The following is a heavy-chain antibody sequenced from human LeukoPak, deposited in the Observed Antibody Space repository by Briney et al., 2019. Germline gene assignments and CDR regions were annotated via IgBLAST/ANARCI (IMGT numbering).Heavy chain of an antibody. CDR1: GFTFSSYA. CDR2: ISGSGGST. Sequence: GGSLRLSCAASGFTFSSYAMSWVRQAPGKGLEWVSAISGSGGSTYYADSVKGRFTISRDNSKNTLYLQMNSLRAEDTAVYYCAKDMLDSSGYYHPIFDYWGQGTLVTVSS. CDR3: AKDMLDSSGYYHPIFDY. J-gene: IGHJ4*02. D-gene: IGHD3-22*01. V-gene: IGHV3-23*01.